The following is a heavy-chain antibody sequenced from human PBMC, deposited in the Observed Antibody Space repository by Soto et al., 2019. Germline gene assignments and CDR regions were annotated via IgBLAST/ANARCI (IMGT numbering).Heavy chain of an antibody. D-gene: IGHD1-26*01. V-gene: IGHV3-48*02. Sequence: GGSLRLSCAASGFTFSSYSMNWVRQAPGKGLEWVSYISSSSSTIYYADSVKGRFTISRDNAKNSLYLQMNSLRDEDTAVYYCARGAPVQWELGGVGYFDYWGQGTLVTVSS. CDR1: GFTFSSYS. CDR3: ARGAPVQWELGGVGYFDY. CDR2: ISSSSSTI. J-gene: IGHJ4*02.